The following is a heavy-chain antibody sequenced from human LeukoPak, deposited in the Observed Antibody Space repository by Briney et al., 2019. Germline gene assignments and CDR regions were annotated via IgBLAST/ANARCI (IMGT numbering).Heavy chain of an antibody. CDR2: IYYSGST. CDR1: RGSISSTTYY. D-gene: IGHD4-17*01. CDR3: ARGPTVKYFDY. V-gene: IGHV4-39*07. Sequence: SETLSLTCTVSRGSISSTTYYWGWIRQPPGKGLEWIGTIYYSGSTYYNPSLKSRVTISVDTSQNQFSLKLSSVTAADTAVYYSARGPTVKYFDYWGQGTLVTVSS. J-gene: IGHJ4*02.